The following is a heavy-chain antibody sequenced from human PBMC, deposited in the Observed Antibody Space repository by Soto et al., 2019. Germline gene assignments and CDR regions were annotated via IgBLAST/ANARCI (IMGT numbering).Heavy chain of an antibody. V-gene: IGHV3-23*01. CDR3: AKDQNSVLKSPGMDV. CDR1: GFTFSSYA. Sequence: GGSLRLSCAASGFTFSSYAMSWVRQAPGKGLEWVSAISGSGGSTYYADSVKGRFTISRDNSKNTLYLQMNSLRAEDTAVYYCAKDQNSVLKSPGMDVWGQGTTVTVSS. CDR2: ISGSGGST. J-gene: IGHJ6*02. D-gene: IGHD2-8*01.